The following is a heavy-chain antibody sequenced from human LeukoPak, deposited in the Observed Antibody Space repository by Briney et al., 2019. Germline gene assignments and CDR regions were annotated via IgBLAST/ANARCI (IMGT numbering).Heavy chain of an antibody. J-gene: IGHJ4*02. V-gene: IGHV7-4-1*02. CDR3: ARDPVRGVNWNSIDY. D-gene: IGHD1-7*01. CDR1: GYTFTSYG. CDR2: INTNTGNP. Sequence: GASVKVSCKASGYTFTSYGMNWVRQAPGQGLEWMGWINTNTGNPTYAQGFTGRFVFSMDTSVSTAYLQISSLKAEDTAVYYCARDPVRGVNWNSIDYWGQGTLVTVSS.